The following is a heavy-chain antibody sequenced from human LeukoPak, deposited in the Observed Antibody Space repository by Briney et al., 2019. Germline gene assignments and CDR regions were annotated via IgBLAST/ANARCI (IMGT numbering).Heavy chain of an antibody. CDR3: ARGRGYRDYDRPLDY. CDR1: GFTFSDYY. J-gene: IGHJ4*02. D-gene: IGHD5-12*01. Sequence: GGSLTLSCAASGFTFSDYYMSWIRQAPGKGLEWVSYISSSSSYTNYADSVKGRFTTSRDNSKNTLYVQMNSLRAEDTAIYYCARGRGYRDYDRPLDYWGQGTLVTVSS. CDR2: ISSSSSYT. V-gene: IGHV3-11*05.